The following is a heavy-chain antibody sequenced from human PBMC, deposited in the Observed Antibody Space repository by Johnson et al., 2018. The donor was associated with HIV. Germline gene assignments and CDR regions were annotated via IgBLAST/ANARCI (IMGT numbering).Heavy chain of an antibody. V-gene: IGHV3-23*04. CDR1: GVTFSNYA. CDR2: ISGSGDTA. J-gene: IGHJ3*02. CDR3: ARDRPSKWLRSNDDAFDI. Sequence: VQLVESGGGLVQPGGSLRLSCAASGVTFSNYAMSWVRQAPGKGLEWVSAISGSGDTAYYADSVKGRFTISRDSSKNTLYLQMNSLRAEDTAVYYCARDRPSKWLRSNDDAFDIWGQGTMVTVSS. D-gene: IGHD5-12*01.